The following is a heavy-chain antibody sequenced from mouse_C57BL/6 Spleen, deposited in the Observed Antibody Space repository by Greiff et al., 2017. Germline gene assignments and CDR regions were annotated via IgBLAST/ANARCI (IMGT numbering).Heavy chain of an antibody. CDR1: GYTFTDHT. CDR3: ARFYYGSSWYFDV. J-gene: IGHJ1*03. CDR2: IYPRDGST. V-gene: IGHV1-78*01. Sequence: VQLQQSDAELVKPGASVKISCKVSGYTFTDHTIHWMKQRPEQGLEWIGYIYPRDGSTKYNEKFKGKATFTADKSSSTAYMQLNSLTSEDSAVYFCARFYYGSSWYFDVWGTGTTVTVSS. D-gene: IGHD1-1*01.